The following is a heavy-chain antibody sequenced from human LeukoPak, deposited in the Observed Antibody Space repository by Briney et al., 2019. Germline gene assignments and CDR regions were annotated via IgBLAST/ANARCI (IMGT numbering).Heavy chain of an antibody. V-gene: IGHV4-59*08. Sequence: SETLSLTCTVSGGSISSYYWSWIRQPPGKGLEWIGYIYYSGSTNYNPSLKSRVTISVDTSKNQFSLKLSSVTAADTAVYYCARYSDYVFSAFDIWGQGTMVTVSS. CDR3: ARYSDYVFSAFDI. D-gene: IGHD4-17*01. CDR2: IYYSGST. CDR1: GGSISSYY. J-gene: IGHJ3*02.